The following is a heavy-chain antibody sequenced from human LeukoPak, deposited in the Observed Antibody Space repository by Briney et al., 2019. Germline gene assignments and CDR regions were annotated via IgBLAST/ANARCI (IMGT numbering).Heavy chain of an antibody. CDR3: ASFIAVAGDAFDI. CDR2: INWNSGNI. D-gene: IGHD6-19*01. CDR1: GFTFDDYA. V-gene: IGHV3-9*01. Sequence: GGSLRLSCAASGFTFDDYAMHWVRQAPGKGLEWVSGINWNSGNIGYADSVKGRFTISRDNAKNSLYLQMNSLRAEDTAVYYCASFIAVAGDAFDIWGQGTMVTVSS. J-gene: IGHJ3*02.